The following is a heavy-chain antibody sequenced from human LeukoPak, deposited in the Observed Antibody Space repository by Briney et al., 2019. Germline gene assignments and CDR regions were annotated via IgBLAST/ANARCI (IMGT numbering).Heavy chain of an antibody. Sequence: GGSLRLSCAASGFTFSSYWMHWVRQAPGKGLEWVSAISGSGGSTYYADSVKGRFTISRDNSKNTLYLQMNSLRAEDTAVYYCAKGGERYYYYYYMDVWGKGTTVTVSS. CDR2: ISGSGGST. D-gene: IGHD1-1*01. CDR3: AKGGERYYYYYYMDV. J-gene: IGHJ6*03. CDR1: GFTFSSYW. V-gene: IGHV3-23*01.